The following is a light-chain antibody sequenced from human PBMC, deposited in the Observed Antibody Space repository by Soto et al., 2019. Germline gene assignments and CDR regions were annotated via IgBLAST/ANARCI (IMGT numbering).Light chain of an antibody. V-gene: IGKV4-1*01. CDR3: QQYYSTPPT. Sequence: DIVMTQSPDSLAVSLGERATINCTSSQSVLYSSNNEKYLAWYQQKPGQPPNLLIYWASTRESGVPDRFSGSASGTDFTLTISSLQAEDVAVYYCQQYYSTPPTFGQGTKVEIK. J-gene: IGKJ1*01. CDR1: QSVLYSSNNEKY. CDR2: WAS.